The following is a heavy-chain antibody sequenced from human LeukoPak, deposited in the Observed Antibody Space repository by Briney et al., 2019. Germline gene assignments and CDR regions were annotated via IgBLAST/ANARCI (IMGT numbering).Heavy chain of an antibody. Sequence: GASVKVSCKASGYSFGIFGISWVRQAPGQGLEWMGWISANKGNTKYAQNLQGRVTMTTDTSTSTAYMELRSLRSDDTAVYYCARVGVVVPAAWFDPWGQGTLVTVSS. CDR3: ARVGVVVPAAWFDP. V-gene: IGHV1-18*01. D-gene: IGHD2-2*01. CDR1: GYSFGIFG. CDR2: ISANKGNT. J-gene: IGHJ5*02.